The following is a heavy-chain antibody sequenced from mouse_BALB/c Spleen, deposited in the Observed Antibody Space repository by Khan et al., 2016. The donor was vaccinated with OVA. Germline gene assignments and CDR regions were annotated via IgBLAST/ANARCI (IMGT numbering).Heavy chain of an antibody. J-gene: IGHJ3*01. V-gene: IGHV5-6*01. D-gene: IGHD1-3*01. CDR1: GFTFSSYS. CDR3: EDQLTRSFAY. CDR2: ISSCGDYT. Sequence: EVELVESGGDLVKPGGSLKLSCAASGFTFSSYSMSWVRQTPDKRLEWVASISSCGDYTYYPDSVKGRFTIFRDNAKNTLYLQMSDLKSADTAMYYCEDQLTRSFAYWGQGTLVTVSA.